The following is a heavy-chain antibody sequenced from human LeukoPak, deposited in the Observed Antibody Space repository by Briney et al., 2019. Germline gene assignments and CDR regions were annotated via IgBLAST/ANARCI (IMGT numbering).Heavy chain of an antibody. D-gene: IGHD1-26*01. CDR3: ARGVGLMGATTFDY. V-gene: IGHV1-69*13. J-gene: IGHJ4*02. CDR1: GGTFRSYA. CDR2: IIPIFGAA. Sequence: SVKVSCKASGGTFRSYAISWVRQAPGQGLEWMGGIIPIFGAANYAQKFQGRVTITADESTSTAYMELSSLRSEGTAVYYCARGVGLMGATTFDYWGQGTLVTVSS.